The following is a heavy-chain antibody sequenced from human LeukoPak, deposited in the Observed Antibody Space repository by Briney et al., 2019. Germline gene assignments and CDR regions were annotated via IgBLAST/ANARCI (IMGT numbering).Heavy chain of an antibody. D-gene: IGHD4-17*01. CDR2: INHSGST. CDR3: ARRVAVTTGFDY. Sequence: PSETLSLTCAVYGGSFSGYYWSWIRQPPGKGLEWIGEINHSGSTNYNPSLKSRVTISVDTSENQFSLKLSSVTAADTAVYYCARRVAVTTGFDYWGQGTLVTVSS. V-gene: IGHV4-34*01. CDR1: GGSFSGYY. J-gene: IGHJ4*02.